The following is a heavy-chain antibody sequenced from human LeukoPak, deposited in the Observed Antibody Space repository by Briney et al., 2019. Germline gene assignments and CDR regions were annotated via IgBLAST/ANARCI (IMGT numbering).Heavy chain of an antibody. J-gene: IGHJ6*03. CDR2: MNPNSGNT. CDR3: AIRYGSGEKYYYYYSMDV. CDR1: GYTFTSYD. V-gene: IGHV1-8*01. Sequence: ASVKVSCKASGYTFTSYDINWVRQATGQGLEWMGWMNPNSGNTGYAQKFQGRVTMTRNTSISTAYMELSSLRSEDTAVYYCAIRYGSGEKYYYYYSMDVWGKGTTVTVPS. D-gene: IGHD3-10*01.